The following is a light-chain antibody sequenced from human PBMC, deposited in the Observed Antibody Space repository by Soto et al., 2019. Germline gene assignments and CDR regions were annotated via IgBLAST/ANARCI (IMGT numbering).Light chain of an antibody. J-gene: IGKJ4*01. Sequence: EIVMTQSPATLSLSPGERATLSCRASQSVNSNLAWYQQKPGQAPRLLIYGASTRATGIPARFSGSGSGTEFTLTMTSLQSEDFAVYYCQQYDNWPLTFGGGTKVEIK. CDR1: QSVNSN. CDR3: QQYDNWPLT. CDR2: GAS. V-gene: IGKV3-15*01.